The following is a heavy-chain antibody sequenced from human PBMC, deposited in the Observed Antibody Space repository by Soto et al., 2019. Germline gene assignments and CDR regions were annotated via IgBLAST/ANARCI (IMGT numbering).Heavy chain of an antibody. V-gene: IGHV3-7*03. Sequence: PGGSLRLSCAASGFRFSSYWMSWVRQAPGRGLEWVANIKQDGSEKHYVDSVKGRFTISRDNAKNALYLQMNSLRAEDTAVYYCARGSRPQLFGDYGDYFDCWGQGILVTVSS. CDR2: IKQDGSEK. J-gene: IGHJ4*02. D-gene: IGHD2-21*01. CDR1: GFRFSSYW. CDR3: ARGSRPQLFGDYGDYFDC.